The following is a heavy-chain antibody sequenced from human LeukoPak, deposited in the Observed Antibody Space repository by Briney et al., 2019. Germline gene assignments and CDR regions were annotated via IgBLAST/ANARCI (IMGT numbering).Heavy chain of an antibody. V-gene: IGHV3-23*01. CDR2: ISGSGGST. J-gene: IGHJ4*02. CDR3: AKGAYSYGYQFDY. CDR1: GFTFSSYA. D-gene: IGHD5-18*01. Sequence: GGSLRLSCAASGFTFSSYAMSWVRQASGKGLEWVPAISGSGGSTYYADSVKGRFTISRDNSKNTLYLQMNSLRAEDTAVYYCAKGAYSYGYQFDYWGQGTLVTVSS.